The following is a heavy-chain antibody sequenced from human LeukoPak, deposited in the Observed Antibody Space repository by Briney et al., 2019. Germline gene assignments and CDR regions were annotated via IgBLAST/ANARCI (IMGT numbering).Heavy chain of an antibody. CDR2: IYYSGST. CDR1: GGSISSYY. J-gene: IGHJ6*03. V-gene: IGHV4-59*01. Sequence: PSETLSLTCTVSGGSISSYYWSWIRQPPGKGLEWIGYIYYSGSTNYNPSLKSRVTISVDTSKNRFSLKLSSVTAADTAVYYCARGGGYSYGYDYYYYMDVWGKGTTVTISS. D-gene: IGHD5-18*01. CDR3: ARGGGYSYGYDYYYYMDV.